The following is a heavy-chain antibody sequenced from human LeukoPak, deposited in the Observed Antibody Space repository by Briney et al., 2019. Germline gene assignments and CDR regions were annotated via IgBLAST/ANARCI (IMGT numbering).Heavy chain of an antibody. J-gene: IGHJ4*02. V-gene: IGHV3-7*01. Sequence: PGGSLRLSRATSGFTFSRYWMSWVRQAPGKGLEWVANIKEDGSEKYYVDSVKGRFTISRDNAKNSLYLQMNSLRAEDTAVYYCARDFVWGQGTLVTVSS. CDR2: IKEDGSEK. CDR1: GFTFSRYW. CDR3: ARDFV.